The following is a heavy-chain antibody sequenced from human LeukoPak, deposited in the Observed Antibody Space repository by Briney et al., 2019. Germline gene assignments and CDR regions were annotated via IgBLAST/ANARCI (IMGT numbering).Heavy chain of an antibody. J-gene: IGHJ3*02. V-gene: IGHV4-38-2*02. D-gene: IGHD3-3*01. CDR3: ARDRVTIFGVVSGFQAFDI. CDR2: IYHSGST. Sequence: SETLSLTCTVSGYSISSGYYWGWIRQLPGKGLEWIGSIYHSGSTYYNPSLKSRVTISVDTSENQFSLKLSSVTAADTAVYYCARDRVTIFGVVSGFQAFDIWGQGTMVTVSS. CDR1: GYSISSGYY.